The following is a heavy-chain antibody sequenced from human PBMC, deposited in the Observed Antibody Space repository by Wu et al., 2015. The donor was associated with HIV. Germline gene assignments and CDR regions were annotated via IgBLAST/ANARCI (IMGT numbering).Heavy chain of an antibody. D-gene: IGHD3-10*01. CDR2: ITPNTGGT. V-gene: IGHV1-2*02. Sequence: QVQLVQSGAEVKKPGASVKVSCKASGYIFTDYYLHWVRQAPGQGLEWMGWITPNTGGTNYAQKFQGRVTMTRDTSINTAYMELSSLRSDDTALYYCARDRGGYYFDYWGQGTLVTVTS. J-gene: IGHJ4*02. CDR1: GYIFTDYY. CDR3: ARDRGGYYFDY.